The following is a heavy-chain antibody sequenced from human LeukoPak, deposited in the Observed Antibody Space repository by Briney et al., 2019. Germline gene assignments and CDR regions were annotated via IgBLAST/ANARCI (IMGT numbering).Heavy chain of an antibody. V-gene: IGHV3-73*01. J-gene: IGHJ4*02. CDR1: RWTFSGAA. D-gene: IGHD3-22*01. CDR2: IRSKANSYAT. CDR3: TRGVDTSGFY. Sequence: GGSLKLSRAASRWTFSGAAMHWVRQASGKGLEGVGRIRSKANSYATAYAASVKGRFTISRDDSKNTAYLQMNSLKIEDTAVYYCTRGVDTSGFYGGQGTLVSVPS.